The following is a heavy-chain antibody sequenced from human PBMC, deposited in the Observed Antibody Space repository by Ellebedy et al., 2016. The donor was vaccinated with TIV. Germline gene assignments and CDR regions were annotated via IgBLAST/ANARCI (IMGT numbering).Heavy chain of an antibody. D-gene: IGHD2-15*01. J-gene: IGHJ6*02. CDR1: GYTFTSYY. CDR2: INPSGDNT. CDR3: ARGAFVVVVADVSGYYGMDV. Sequence: ASVKVSCKASGYTFTSYYMHWVRQAPGQGLEWMGIINPSGDNTNYAQKFQGRVTMTRDTSTSTVHMELSSLRSEDTAVYYCARGAFVVVVADVSGYYGMDVWGQGTTVTVSS. V-gene: IGHV1-46*01.